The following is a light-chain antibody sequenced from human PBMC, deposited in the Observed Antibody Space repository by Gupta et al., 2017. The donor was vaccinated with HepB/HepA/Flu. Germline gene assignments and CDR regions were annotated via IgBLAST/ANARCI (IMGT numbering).Light chain of an antibody. Sequence: ETVMTQSPATLSVSPGERATLSCRASQSISTNLAWYQQKPGQAPRLLIYGASTRDTGIPARFSGSGSGTEFTLTISSRQSEDFAVYWCQQDNNWPYSFGQGTKLEIK. CDR1: QSISTN. V-gene: IGKV3-15*01. J-gene: IGKJ2*03. CDR2: GAS. CDR3: QQDNNWPYS.